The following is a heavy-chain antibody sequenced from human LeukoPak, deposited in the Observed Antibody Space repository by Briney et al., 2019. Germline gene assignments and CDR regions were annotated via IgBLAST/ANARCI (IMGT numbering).Heavy chain of an antibody. CDR3: ARLWSGVRPPGY. Sequence: SETLSLTCTVSGGSISSSSYYWGWIRQPPGKGLEWIGSIYYSGSTYHNPSLKSRVITSVDTSKSQFSLKLSSVTAADTAVYYCARLWSGVRPPGYWGQGTLVTVSS. D-gene: IGHD3-10*01. V-gene: IGHV4-39*01. CDR2: IYYSGST. CDR1: GGSISSSSYY. J-gene: IGHJ4*02.